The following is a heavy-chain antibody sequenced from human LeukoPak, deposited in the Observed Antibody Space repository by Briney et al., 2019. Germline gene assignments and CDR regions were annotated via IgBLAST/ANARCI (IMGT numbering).Heavy chain of an antibody. D-gene: IGHD6-13*01. CDR3: ARDSSSWYGTPYFAY. CDR1: GFIFSSYE. J-gene: IGHJ4*02. Sequence: GGSLRLSCAASGFIFSSYEMNWVRQAPGKGLEWGSYISSSGSSIYYADSVKGRFTISRDNAKNSLYLQMNSLRAEDTAVYYCARDSSSWYGTPYFAYWGQGTLVTVSS. V-gene: IGHV3-48*03. CDR2: ISSSGSSI.